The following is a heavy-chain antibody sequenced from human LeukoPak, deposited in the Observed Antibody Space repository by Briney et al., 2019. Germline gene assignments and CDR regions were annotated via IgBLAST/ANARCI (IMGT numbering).Heavy chain of an antibody. Sequence: GGSLRLSCAASGFTFSSYGMHWVRQAPGKGLEWVAVIWYDGSNKYYADSVKGRLTISRDNSKNTLYLQMNSLRAEDTAVYYCARDDSSGYYYSDYWGQGTLVTVSS. CDR1: GFTFSSYG. J-gene: IGHJ4*02. CDR2: IWYDGSNK. D-gene: IGHD3-22*01. V-gene: IGHV3-33*01. CDR3: ARDDSSGYYYSDY.